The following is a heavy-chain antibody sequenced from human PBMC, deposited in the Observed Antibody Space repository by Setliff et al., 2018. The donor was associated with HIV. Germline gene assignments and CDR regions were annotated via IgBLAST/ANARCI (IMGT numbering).Heavy chain of an antibody. J-gene: IGHJ6*02. CDR1: GGSTDSGSYY. CDR3: ARIFGDQGYYYGMDV. V-gene: IGHV4-39*07. CDR2: MYYTGST. Sequence: SETLSLTCTVSGGSTDSGSYYWAWIRQPPGKGLEWIGSMYYTGSTYYNPSLKSRVTISIDPSKNQFSLKLSSVIAADTAVYYCARIFGDQGYYYGMDVWGQGTTVTV. D-gene: IGHD3-3*01.